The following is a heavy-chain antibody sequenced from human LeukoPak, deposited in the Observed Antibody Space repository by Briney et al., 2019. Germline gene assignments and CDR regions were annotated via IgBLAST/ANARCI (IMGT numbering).Heavy chain of an antibody. Sequence: SQTLSLTCTVSGGSIRSDNSHWSWVRQPAGKGLEWIGFIQTSGNTGYNPSLRSRVTMSVDTSKNQFSLNLSSVTAADTAMYYGARYLAGYGGDGDWGQGTLVTVSS. CDR2: IQTSGNT. D-gene: IGHD2-21*02. J-gene: IGHJ4*02. CDR3: ARYLAGYGGDGD. CDR1: GGSIRSDNSH. V-gene: IGHV4-61*02.